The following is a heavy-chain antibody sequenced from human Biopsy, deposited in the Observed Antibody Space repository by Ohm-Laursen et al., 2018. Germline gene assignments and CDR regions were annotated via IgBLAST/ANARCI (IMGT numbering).Heavy chain of an antibody. CDR1: GGSMTGYE. CDR3: ARVEAGTYDALDI. CDR2: IYYSGGT. J-gene: IGHJ3*02. Sequence: GTLSLTWSVSGGSMTGYEWSWIRLAPGKGLEWIGYIYYSGGTKYNPSLASRVTFSVDMSKSQFSLKLYSVTAADTAVYYCARVEAGTYDALDIWGQGTLVAVSA. V-gene: IGHV4-59*01. D-gene: IGHD1-26*01.